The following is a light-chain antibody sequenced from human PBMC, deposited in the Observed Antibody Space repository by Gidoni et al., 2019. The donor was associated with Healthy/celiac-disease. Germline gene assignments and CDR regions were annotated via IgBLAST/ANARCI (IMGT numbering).Light chain of an antibody. J-gene: IGLJ3*02. CDR1: SLRSYY. Sequence: VSVALGQTVRITCQGDSLRSYYASWYQQKPGPAPVLVIYGKNNRSSGIPDRFSGSSSGNTASLTITGAQAEDEADYYCNSRDSSGNHLGVFGGGTKLTVL. CDR3: NSRDSSGNHLGV. V-gene: IGLV3-19*01. CDR2: GKN.